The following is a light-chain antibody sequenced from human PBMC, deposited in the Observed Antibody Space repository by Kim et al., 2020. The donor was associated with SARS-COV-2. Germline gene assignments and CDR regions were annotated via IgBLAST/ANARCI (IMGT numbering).Light chain of an antibody. CDR1: SSDIGSYNL. Sequence: QSALTQPASVSGSPGQSIAISCTGTSSDIGSYNLVSWYQQHPGRAPKLMIYAGTERTSGVSDRFSGSKSGYTASLTISGLQAEDEANYFCSSYAGSHTYVFGPGTKVTVL. CDR2: AGT. J-gene: IGLJ1*01. CDR3: SSYAGSHTYV. V-gene: IGLV2-23*01.